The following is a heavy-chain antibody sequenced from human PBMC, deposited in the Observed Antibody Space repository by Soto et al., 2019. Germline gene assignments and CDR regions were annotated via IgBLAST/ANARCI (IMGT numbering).Heavy chain of an antibody. Sequence: ASVKVSCKASGYTFTSYDINWVRQATGQGLEWMGWMNPNSGNTGYAQKFQGRVTMTRNTSISTAYMELSSLRSEDTAVYYCARGEHCSGGSGYSRGLNWCDPWGQGTRVTVAS. CDR3: ARGEHCSGGSGYSRGLNWCDP. CDR1: GYTFTSYD. J-gene: IGHJ5*02. CDR2: MNPNSGNT. D-gene: IGHD2-15*01. V-gene: IGHV1-8*01.